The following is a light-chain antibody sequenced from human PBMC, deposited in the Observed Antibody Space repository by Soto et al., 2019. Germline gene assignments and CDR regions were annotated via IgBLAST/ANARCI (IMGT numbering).Light chain of an antibody. V-gene: IGKV3-15*01. CDR2: GAS. CDR1: QSVSSS. J-gene: IGKJ1*01. CDR3: QQYSNWWT. Sequence: EIVMTQSPATLSVSPGERATLSCRASQSVSSSLAWYQKKPGQAPRLLIYGASTRATGIPARFSGSGSRTEFTLTISSLQSEDFAVYYCQQYSNWWTFGQGTRVEIK.